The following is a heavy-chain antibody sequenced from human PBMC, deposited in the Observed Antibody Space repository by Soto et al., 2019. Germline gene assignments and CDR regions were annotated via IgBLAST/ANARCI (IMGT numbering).Heavy chain of an antibody. V-gene: IGHV1-2*02. Sequence: ASVKVSCKASGYTFTDYFIHWVRQAPVQGFEWMGWINPKSRGTTYAQKFQGRVTMTRDTSNTTAYMELRGLRSDDTAIYYCARVTLRAGNWFDPWGQGTLVTVSS. CDR2: INPKSRGT. CDR1: GYTFTDYF. CDR3: ARVTLRAGNWFDP. J-gene: IGHJ5*02.